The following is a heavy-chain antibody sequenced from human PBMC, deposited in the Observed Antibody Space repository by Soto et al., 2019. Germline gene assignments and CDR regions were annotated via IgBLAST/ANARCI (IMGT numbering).Heavy chain of an antibody. CDR3: ARETIIGYYAFDY. CDR2: ISAYNRHT. Sequence: QVQLVQSGAEVKKPGASVKVSCKASGCTFTTYGISWVRQAPGQGLELMGGISAYNRHTNYAQNFQGRVTLTTDTSTNTAYMELRSLRFDDTAVYYCARETIIGYYAFDYWGQGTLVTVSS. V-gene: IGHV1-18*01. J-gene: IGHJ4*02. CDR1: GCTFTTYG. D-gene: IGHD3-22*01.